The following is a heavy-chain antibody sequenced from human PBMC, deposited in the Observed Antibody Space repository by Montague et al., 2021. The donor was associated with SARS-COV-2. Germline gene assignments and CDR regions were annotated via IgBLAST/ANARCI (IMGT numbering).Heavy chain of an antibody. J-gene: IGHJ4*02. CDR1: GVSITSTNW. V-gene: IGHV4-4*02. Sequence: SETLSLTCAVSGVSITSTNWWSLVRQPPLKGLEWIREISYGGIATXNPXLESRATISMDRSRNLFSLKLSSVTAADTALYYCAGKVLTVPADYWGQGTLVTVS. CDR2: ISYGGIA. D-gene: IGHD4-11*01. CDR3: AGKVLTVPADY.